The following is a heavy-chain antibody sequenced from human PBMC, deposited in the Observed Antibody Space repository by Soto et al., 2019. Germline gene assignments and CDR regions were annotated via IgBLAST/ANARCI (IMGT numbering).Heavy chain of an antibody. D-gene: IGHD2-15*01. Sequence: GGSLRLSCAASGFPFSSYAMHWVRQAPGKGLEWVAVISNDGSNKYYADSVKGRFTISRDNSKNTLYLQQNSLRPEDTALYYCAREGRVVASRGAYDVWGQGTMVTVSS. CDR1: GFPFSSYA. CDR2: ISNDGSNK. CDR3: AREGRVVASRGAYDV. J-gene: IGHJ3*01. V-gene: IGHV3-30-3*01.